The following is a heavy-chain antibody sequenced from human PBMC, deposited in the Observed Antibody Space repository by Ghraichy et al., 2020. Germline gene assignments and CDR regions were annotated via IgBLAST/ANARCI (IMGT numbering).Heavy chain of an antibody. CDR2: IIPISGTA. J-gene: IGHJ6*03. CDR1: GGTFSYYV. CDR3: ATREMDINNYYYYYLDV. D-gene: IGHD5-12*01. V-gene: IGHV1-69*13. Sequence: SVKVSCKASGGTFSYYVISWVRQAPGQGLDWIGGIIPISGTASYAQKFQGRLTITADDSTRTAYMELTSVSSEDTAVYYCATREMDINNYYYYYLDVWGKGTTVTVSS.